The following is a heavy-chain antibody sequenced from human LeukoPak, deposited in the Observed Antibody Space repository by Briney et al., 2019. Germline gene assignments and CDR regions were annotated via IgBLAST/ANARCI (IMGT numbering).Heavy chain of an antibody. CDR1: GFPFSYW. V-gene: IGHV3-7*01. CDR3: ARGGVYSSSSP. D-gene: IGHD6-6*01. J-gene: IGHJ5*02. CDR2: IKHDGSEK. Sequence: GGSLRLSCAASGFPFSYWMTWVRQAPGKGLEWVANIKHDGSEKNYVDSVKGRLTISRDNAKNSLYLQMNSLRAEDTAVYYCARGGVYSSSSPWGQGTLVTVSS.